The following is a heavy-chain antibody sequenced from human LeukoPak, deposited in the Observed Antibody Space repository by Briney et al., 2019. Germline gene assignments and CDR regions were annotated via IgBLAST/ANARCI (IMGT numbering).Heavy chain of an antibody. V-gene: IGHV3-21*04. CDR2: ISTSSSYI. D-gene: IGHD1-26*01. CDR3: AKGYGWEASYYYYYMDV. J-gene: IGHJ6*03. CDR1: GFIFSSYS. Sequence: GGSLRLSCAASGFIFSSYSMSWVRQAPGKGLEWVSSISTSSSYIYYADSVKGRFTISRDNSKNTLYLQMNSLRAEDTAVYYCAKGYGWEASYYYYYMDVWGKGTTVTFSS.